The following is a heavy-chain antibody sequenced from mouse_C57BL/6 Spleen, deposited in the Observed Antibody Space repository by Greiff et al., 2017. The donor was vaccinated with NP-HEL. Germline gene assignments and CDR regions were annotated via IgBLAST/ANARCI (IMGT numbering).Heavy chain of an antibody. CDR3: ALLRPDY. V-gene: IGHV1-59*01. D-gene: IGHD1-1*01. CDR2: IDPSDSYT. Sequence: QVQLQQPGAELVRPGTSVKLSCKASGYTFTSYWMHWVKQRPGQGLEWIGVIDPSDSYTNYNQKFKGKATLTVDTSSSTAYMQLSSLTSEDSAVYYCALLRPDYWGQGTTLTVSS. CDR1: GYTFTSYW. J-gene: IGHJ2*01.